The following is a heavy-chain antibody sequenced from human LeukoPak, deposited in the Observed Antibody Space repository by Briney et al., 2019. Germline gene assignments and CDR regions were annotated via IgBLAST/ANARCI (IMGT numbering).Heavy chain of an antibody. J-gene: IGHJ4*02. D-gene: IGHD2-2*01. V-gene: IGHV4-34*01. CDR1: GGSFSGYY. CDR2: INHSGST. Sequence: PSETLSLTCAVYGGSFSGYYWSWIRQPPGKGLEWIGEINHSGSTNYNPSLKSRVTISVDTSKNQFPLKLSSVTAADTAVYYCARGFMGYLLLPALDYGGKETLVPVSS. CDR3: ARGFMGYLLLPALDY.